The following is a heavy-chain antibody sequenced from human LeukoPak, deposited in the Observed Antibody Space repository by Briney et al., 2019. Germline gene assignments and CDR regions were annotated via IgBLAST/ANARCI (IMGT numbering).Heavy chain of an antibody. D-gene: IGHD4-23*01. CDR2: IYPGDSDT. J-gene: IGHJ3*02. CDR3: ARPDDYGGKPAAFDI. Sequence: GESLKISCKGSGYTFITYWIGWVRQMPGKGLEWMGIIYPGDSDTRYSPSFRGQVTISADKSISTAYLQWSSLKASDTAMYYCARPDDYGGKPAAFDIWGQGTMVTVSS. CDR1: GYTFITYW. V-gene: IGHV5-51*01.